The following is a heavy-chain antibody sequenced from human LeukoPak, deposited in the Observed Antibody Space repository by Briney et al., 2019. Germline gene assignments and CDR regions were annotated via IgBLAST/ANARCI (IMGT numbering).Heavy chain of an antibody. Sequence: GGSLRLSCAASGFTFSSYAMHWVRQAPGKGLEWVAVISYDGSNKYYADSVKGRFTISRDNSKNTLYLQMNSLRAEDTAVYYCARDPHRLWFGDLVEGFYGMDVWGQGTTVTVSS. V-gene: IGHV3-30*04. CDR3: ARDPHRLWFGDLVEGFYGMDV. J-gene: IGHJ6*02. CDR2: ISYDGSNK. D-gene: IGHD3-10*01. CDR1: GFTFSSYA.